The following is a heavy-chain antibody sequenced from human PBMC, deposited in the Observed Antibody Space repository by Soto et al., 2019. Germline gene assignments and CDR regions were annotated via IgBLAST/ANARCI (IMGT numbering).Heavy chain of an antibody. CDR3: AREVATTLNLNYYDGMDV. V-gene: IGHV1-69*01. CDR1: GGTFSSYA. J-gene: IGHJ6*02. CDR2: IIPIFGTA. Sequence: QVQLVQSGAEVKKPGSSVKVSCKASGGTFSSYAISWVRQAPGQGLEWMGGIIPIFGTANYAQKFQGRVTITADESTSTADMELSSLRSEDTAVYYCAREVATTLNLNYYDGMDVWGQGTTVTVSS. D-gene: IGHD5-12*01.